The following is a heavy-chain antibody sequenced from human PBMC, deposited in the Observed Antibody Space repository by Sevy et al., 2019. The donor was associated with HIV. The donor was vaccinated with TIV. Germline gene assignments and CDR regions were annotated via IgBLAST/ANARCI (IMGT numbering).Heavy chain of an antibody. D-gene: IGHD3-10*01. CDR3: ARDGYGSGSYYLGDYYMDV. CDR1: GGSISSYY. J-gene: IGHJ6*03. V-gene: IGHV4-59*01. Sequence: SETLSLTCTVSGGSISSYYWSWIRQPPGKGLEWIGYIYYSGSTNYNPSLKSRVTISVDTSKNQFSLKLSSVTAADTAVYYCARDGYGSGSYYLGDYYMDVWGKGTTVTVSS. CDR2: IYYSGST.